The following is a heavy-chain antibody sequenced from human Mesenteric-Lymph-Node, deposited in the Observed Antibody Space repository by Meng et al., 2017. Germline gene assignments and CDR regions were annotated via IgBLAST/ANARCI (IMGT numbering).Heavy chain of an antibody. Sequence: ASVKVSCKASGYTFTSYDINWVRQATGQGLEWMGWMNPNSGNTGYAQKFQGRVTMTRNTSISTAYMELSSLRSEDTAVYYCARVRSGSGWYSDYYYGRDVWGQGTTVTVSS. V-gene: IGHV1-8*01. D-gene: IGHD6-19*01. CDR3: ARVRSGSGWYSDYYYGRDV. CDR1: GYTFTSYD. CDR2: MNPNSGNT. J-gene: IGHJ6*02.